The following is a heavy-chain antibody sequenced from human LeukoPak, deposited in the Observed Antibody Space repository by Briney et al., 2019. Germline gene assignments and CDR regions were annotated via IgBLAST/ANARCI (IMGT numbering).Heavy chain of an antibody. V-gene: IGHV3-53*05. Sequence: GGSLRLSCAASGFTVSSNYMSWVRQAPGKGLEWVSVIYSGGSTYYADSMKGRFTISRDNSKNTLYLQMNSLRAEDTAVYYCAKDSDSSGYYYFDYWGQGTLVTVSS. J-gene: IGHJ4*02. D-gene: IGHD3-22*01. CDR2: IYSGGST. CDR1: GFTVSSNY. CDR3: AKDSDSSGYYYFDY.